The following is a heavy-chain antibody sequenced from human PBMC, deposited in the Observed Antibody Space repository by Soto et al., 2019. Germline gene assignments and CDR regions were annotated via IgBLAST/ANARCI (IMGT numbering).Heavy chain of an antibody. D-gene: IGHD2-21*01. CDR1: GYTFTSYS. V-gene: IGHV1-3*01. CDR2: INAGNGNT. J-gene: IGHJ6*02. CDR3: VRVWSRTYSAGRGMDV. Sequence: XSVKVSCKASGYTFTSYSMHLVRQSPGQRLEWMGWINAGNGNTRNSENFQTRVTITRDISASTTYMELSSLTSEDTAVYYCVRVWSRTYSAGRGMDVWGQGTTVTVSS.